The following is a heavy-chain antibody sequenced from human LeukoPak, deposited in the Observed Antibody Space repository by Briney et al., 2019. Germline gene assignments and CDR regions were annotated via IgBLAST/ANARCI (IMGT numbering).Heavy chain of an antibody. CDR3: ARRGYYYDSSGYWAPYYYYGMDV. V-gene: IGHV4-59*01. D-gene: IGHD3-22*01. CDR1: GGSISSYY. J-gene: IGHJ6*02. Sequence: SETLSLTCTVSGGSISSYYWSWIRQPPGKGLEWIGYIYYSGSTNYNPSLKSRVTISVDTSKNQFSLKLSSVTAADTAVYYCARRGYYYDSSGYWAPYYYYGMDVWGQGTTVTVSS. CDR2: IYYSGST.